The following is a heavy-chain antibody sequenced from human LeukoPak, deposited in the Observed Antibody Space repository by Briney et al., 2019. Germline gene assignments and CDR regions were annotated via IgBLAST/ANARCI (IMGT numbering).Heavy chain of an antibody. CDR1: GFRFRFYA. CDR2: ISYDGNHK. J-gene: IGHJ4*02. CDR3: ARDLHPWQDSFIHY. D-gene: IGHD3/OR15-3a*01. V-gene: IGHV3-30*04. Sequence: QPGRSLRLSCAASGFRFRFYALHWVRQAPGKGLDWVAVISYDGNHKYYADSVKGRFTISRDNSKNTLYLQMKSLRPEDTAVYYCARDLHPWQDSFIHYWGQGTLVTVSS.